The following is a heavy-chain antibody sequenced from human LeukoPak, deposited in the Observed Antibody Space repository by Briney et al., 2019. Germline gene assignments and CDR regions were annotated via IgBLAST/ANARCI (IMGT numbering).Heavy chain of an antibody. J-gene: IGHJ5*02. CDR3: ARDSGTTGEVKFDP. D-gene: IGHD3-10*01. V-gene: IGHV1-8*03. CDR1: GYTFTSYD. CDR2: MNPNSGNT. Sequence: ASVKVSCKASGYTFTSYDINWVRQATGQGLEWMGWMNPNSGNTGYAQKFQGRVTITRNTSISTAYMELSRLRSDDTAVYYCARDSGTTGEVKFDPWGQGTLVTVSS.